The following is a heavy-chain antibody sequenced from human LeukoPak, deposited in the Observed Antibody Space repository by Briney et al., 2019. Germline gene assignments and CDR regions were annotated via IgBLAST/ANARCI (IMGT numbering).Heavy chain of an antibody. J-gene: IGHJ4*02. D-gene: IGHD4-17*01. V-gene: IGHV3-30-3*01. CDR3: VRGGSPTVTLEY. CDR1: GFTFSTYA. CDR2: ISHDGSNK. Sequence: GRSLRLSCAASGFTFSTYAMHWVRQAPGKGLEWVAAISHDGSNKYYAESVKGRFTVSRDNSKNTLYLQMSDLTSDDTAVYYCVRGGSPTVTLEYWGQGTLVTVSS.